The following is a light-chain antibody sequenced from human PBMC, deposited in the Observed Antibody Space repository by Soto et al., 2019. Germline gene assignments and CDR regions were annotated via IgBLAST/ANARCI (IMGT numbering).Light chain of an antibody. CDR2: GPS. Sequence: EIVLTQSPGTLSLSPGEGATLSCMASQSVSSSHIAWYQQKPGQAPRLLIYGPSSRATGIPERFSGSGSGTDFTLSISRLEPEDFAVYYCHQFGSSPQTFGHGTKVDIK. J-gene: IGKJ1*01. CDR3: HQFGSSPQT. CDR1: QSVSSSH. V-gene: IGKV3-20*01.